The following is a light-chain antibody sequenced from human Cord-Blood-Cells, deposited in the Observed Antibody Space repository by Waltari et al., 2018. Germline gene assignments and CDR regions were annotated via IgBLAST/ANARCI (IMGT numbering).Light chain of an antibody. CDR2: DAS. J-gene: IGKJ4*01. V-gene: IGKV1-33*01. Sequence: DIQMTQSPSSLSPTVGDRGTSTCQASQDISNYLNWYQQKPGKAPKLLIYDASNLETGVPSRFSGSGSGTDFTFTISSLQPEDIATYYCQQYDNLLGTFGGGTKVEIK. CDR1: QDISNY. CDR3: QQYDNLLGT.